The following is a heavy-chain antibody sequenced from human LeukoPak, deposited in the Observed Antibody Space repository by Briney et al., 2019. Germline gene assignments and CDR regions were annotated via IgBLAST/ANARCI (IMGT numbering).Heavy chain of an antibody. CDR3: ARDRASYYYDSSGYYLFDY. D-gene: IGHD3-22*01. CDR2: IISSSSTI. V-gene: IGHV3-48*02. J-gene: IGHJ4*02. Sequence: GGSLRLSCAASGFTFSSDSMNWVRQAPGKGLEWVSYIISSSSTIYYADSVKGRFTISRDNAKNSLYLQMNSLRDEDTAVYYCARDRASYYYDSSGYYLFDYWGQGTLVTVSS. CDR1: GFTFSSDS.